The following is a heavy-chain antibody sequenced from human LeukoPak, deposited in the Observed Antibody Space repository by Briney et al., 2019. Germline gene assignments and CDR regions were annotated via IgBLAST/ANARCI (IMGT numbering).Heavy chain of an antibody. CDR2: ISAYNGNT. D-gene: IGHD6-13*01. V-gene: IGHV1-18*04. CDR1: GYIFTDYY. Sequence: ASVKVSCKASGYIFTDYYIHWVRQAPGQGLEWMGWISAYNGNTNYAQKLQGRVTMTTDTSTSTAYMELRSLRSDDTAVYYCARISQGSSWPFDYWGQGTLVTVSS. CDR3: ARISQGSSWPFDY. J-gene: IGHJ4*02.